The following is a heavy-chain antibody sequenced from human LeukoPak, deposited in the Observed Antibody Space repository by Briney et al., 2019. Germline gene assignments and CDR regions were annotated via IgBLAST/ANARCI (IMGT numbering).Heavy chain of an antibody. Sequence: PGGSLRLSCAAPGFTFNSYSMDWVRQAPGKGLEWISYISTDSTTIYYADSVKGRFTISRDSAKNSLYLQMNSLKDDDTAVYYCAREDDSRGFPYWGQGTLVAVSS. D-gene: IGHD3-22*01. CDR2: ISTDSTTI. CDR3: AREDDSRGFPY. V-gene: IGHV3-48*02. CDR1: GFTFNSYS. J-gene: IGHJ4*02.